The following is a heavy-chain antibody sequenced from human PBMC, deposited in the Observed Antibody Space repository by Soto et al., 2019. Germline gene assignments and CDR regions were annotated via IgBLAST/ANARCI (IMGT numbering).Heavy chain of an antibody. Sequence: QVQLVQSGAEVKKPGASVKVSCKASGYTFTSYYMHWVRQAPGQGLEWMGIINPSGGSTSYAQKFQGRVTMTRDTSTSTVYMELSSLRSEDTAVYYCASRLDSESGYYYYDMDVWGRGTTVTVSS. V-gene: IGHV1-46*01. D-gene: IGHD3-10*01. J-gene: IGHJ6*02. CDR1: GYTFTSYY. CDR3: ASRLDSESGYYYYDMDV. CDR2: INPSGGST.